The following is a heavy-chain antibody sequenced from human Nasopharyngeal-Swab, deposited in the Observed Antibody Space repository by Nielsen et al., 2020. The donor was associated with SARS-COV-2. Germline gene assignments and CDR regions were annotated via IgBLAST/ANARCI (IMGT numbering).Heavy chain of an antibody. Sequence: GESLKISCAASGFTFSSYWMHWVRQAPGKGLVWVSHINSDGSSTNYADSVKGRFTISRDNAKNTLYLQMNSLRAEDTAVYYCARGPGTSSGWYGGGGSNFDYWGQGTLVTVSS. V-gene: IGHV3-74*01. CDR2: INSDGSST. J-gene: IGHJ4*02. D-gene: IGHD6-19*01. CDR1: GFTFSSYW. CDR3: ARGPGTSSGWYGGGGSNFDY.